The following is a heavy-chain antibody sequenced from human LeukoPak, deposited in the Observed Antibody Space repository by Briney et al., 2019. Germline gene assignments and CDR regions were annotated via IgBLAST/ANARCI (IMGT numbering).Heavy chain of an antibody. D-gene: IGHD2-2*01. CDR1: GHTFSNYA. CDR3: VKDQHCSTISCATRTGFDP. Sequence: GESLRLSSSASGHTFSNYATHWIRHAPEKGLELLSGISSTGGSTNYPDTVKDRFSISRDNSKNTLYLQMTSLRADDTAVYYCVKDQHCSTISCATRTGFDPWGQGTSVTVSS. CDR2: ISSTGGST. J-gene: IGHJ5*02. V-gene: IGHV3-64D*06.